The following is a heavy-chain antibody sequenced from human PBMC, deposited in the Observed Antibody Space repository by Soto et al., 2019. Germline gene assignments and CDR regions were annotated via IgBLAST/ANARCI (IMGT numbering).Heavy chain of an antibody. CDR2: ISYDGSNK. CDR3: AKRSTIFGVVPACYGIDV. D-gene: IGHD3-3*01. V-gene: IGHV3-30*18. CDR1: GFTFSSYG. J-gene: IGHJ6*02. Sequence: PVGSLRLSCAASGFTFSSYGMHWVRQAPGKGLEWVAVISYDGSNKYYADSVKGRFTISRDNSKNTLYLQMNSLRAEDTAVYYCAKRSTIFGVVPACYGIDVWGQGTTVTVSS.